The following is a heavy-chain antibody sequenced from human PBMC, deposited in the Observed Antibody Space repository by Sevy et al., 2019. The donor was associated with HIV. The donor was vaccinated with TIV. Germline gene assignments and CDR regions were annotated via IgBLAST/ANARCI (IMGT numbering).Heavy chain of an antibody. D-gene: IGHD5-12*01. J-gene: IGHJ4*02. CDR1: GFTFDDYA. V-gene: IGHV3-49*03. CDR2: ITSNSYEAYDGTT. CDR3: TRGLATADTPEYYFDY. Sequence: GGSLRLSCTTSGFTFDDYAMSWFRQAPGKGLEWVAFITSNSYEAYDGTTDYAASVKGRIIISRDDSKSVAYLQMNSLKTEDTAVYYCTRGLATADTPEYYFDYWGQGTLVTVSS.